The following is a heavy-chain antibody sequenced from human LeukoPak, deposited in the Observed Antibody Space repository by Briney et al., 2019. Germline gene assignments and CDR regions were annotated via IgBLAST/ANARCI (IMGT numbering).Heavy chain of an antibody. CDR2: ISTSGRT. CDR1: GGSISSYY. J-gene: IGHJ4*02. D-gene: IGHD2-2*01. V-gene: IGHV4-4*07. Sequence: PSETLSLTCTVSGGSISSYYWGWIRQPAGKGLEWIGRISTSGRTNYNPSLQSRVTMSPDTSKNQFSLKLSSVTAADTAVYYCARGNYCSSTSCPCDYRGQGTLVTVSS. CDR3: ARGNYCSSTSCPCDY.